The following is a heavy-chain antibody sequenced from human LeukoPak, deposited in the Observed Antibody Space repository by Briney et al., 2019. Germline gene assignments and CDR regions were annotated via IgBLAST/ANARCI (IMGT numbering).Heavy chain of an antibody. CDR3: AKSSGWSNWYFDL. CDR1: GFTFSSYA. D-gene: IGHD6-19*01. Sequence: GGSLRLSCAASGFTFSSYAMSWVRQAPGKGLEWVSAISGSGGSTYYADSVKGRFTISRDNSKNTLYLQMNSLRAEDTAVYFCAKSSGWSNWYFDLWGRGTLVTVSS. V-gene: IGHV3-23*01. J-gene: IGHJ2*01. CDR2: ISGSGGST.